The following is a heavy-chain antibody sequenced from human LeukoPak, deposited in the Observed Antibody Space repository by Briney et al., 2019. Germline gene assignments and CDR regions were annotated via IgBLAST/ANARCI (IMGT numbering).Heavy chain of an antibody. J-gene: IGHJ4*02. CDR1: GYTFTGYY. CDR2: IIPILGIA. D-gene: IGHD5-24*01. CDR3: AREDGYKTGSY. V-gene: IGHV1-69*04. Sequence: GASVKVSCKASGYTFTGYYMHWVRQAPGQGLEWMGRIIPILGIANYAQKFQGRVTITADKSTSTAYMELSSLRSEDTAVYYCAREDGYKTGSYWGQGTLVTVSS.